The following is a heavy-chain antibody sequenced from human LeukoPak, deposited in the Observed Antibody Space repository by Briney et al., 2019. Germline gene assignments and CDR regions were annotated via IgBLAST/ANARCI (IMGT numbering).Heavy chain of an antibody. D-gene: IGHD3-10*01. CDR3: ARDRLNAYGSGSYYDY. CDR1: GYTFTGYY. V-gene: IGHV1-8*03. CDR2: MNPNSGNT. Sequence: ASVKVSCKASGYTFTGYYMHWVRQAPGQGLEWMGWMNPNSGNTGYAQKFQGRVTITTDESTSTAYMELSSLRSEDTAVYYCARDRLNAYGSGSYYDYWGQGTLVTVSS. J-gene: IGHJ4*02.